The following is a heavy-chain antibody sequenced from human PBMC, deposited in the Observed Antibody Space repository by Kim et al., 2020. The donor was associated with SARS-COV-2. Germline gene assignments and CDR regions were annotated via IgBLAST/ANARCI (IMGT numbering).Heavy chain of an antibody. V-gene: IGHV1-69*13. Sequence: SVKVSCKASGGTFSSYAISWVRQAPGQGLEWMGGIIPIFGTANYAQKFQGRVTITADESTSTAYMELSSLRSEDTAVYYCARVSGSYYYYYYYMDVWGKGTTVTVSS. D-gene: IGHD1-26*01. CDR2: IIPIFGTA. CDR3: ARVSGSYYYYYYYMDV. J-gene: IGHJ6*03. CDR1: GGTFSSYA.